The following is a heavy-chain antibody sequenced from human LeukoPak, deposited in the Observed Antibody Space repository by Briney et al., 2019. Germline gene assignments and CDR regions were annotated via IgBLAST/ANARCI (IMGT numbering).Heavy chain of an antibody. CDR3: ARERGFISGYPYFDY. CDR1: GGSISSGGYY. J-gene: IGHJ4*02. Sequence: PSETLSLTCTVSGGSISSGGYYWRWLRQHPGKGLEGIGYIYYSGSTYYNPSLKSRVTISVDTSKNQFSLKLSSVTAADTAVYYCARERGFISGYPYFDYWGQGTLVTVSS. V-gene: IGHV4-31*03. D-gene: IGHD3-22*01. CDR2: IYYSGST.